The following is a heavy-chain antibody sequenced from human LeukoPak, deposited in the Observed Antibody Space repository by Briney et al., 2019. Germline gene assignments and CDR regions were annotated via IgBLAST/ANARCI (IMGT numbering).Heavy chain of an antibody. CDR1: GYTFTSYG. CDR3: ARVSSVVSYGYGFDY. CDR2: ISAYNGNT. D-gene: IGHD5-18*01. J-gene: IGHJ4*02. Sequence: ASVKVSCKASGYTFTSYGISWVRQAPGQGLEWMGWISAYNGNTNYAQKLQGRVTMTTDTSTSTAYMELRSLRSDDTAVYYCARVSSVVSYGYGFDYWGQGTLVTVSS. V-gene: IGHV1-18*01.